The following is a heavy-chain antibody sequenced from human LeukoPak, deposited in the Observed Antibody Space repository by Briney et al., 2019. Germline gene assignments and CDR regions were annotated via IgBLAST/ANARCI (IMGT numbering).Heavy chain of an antibody. J-gene: IGHJ4*02. Sequence: PGGSPRLSCAASGFTFSSYSMNWVRQAPGKGLEWVSSISSSSSYIYYADSVKGRFTISRDNAKNSLYLQMNSLRAEDTAVYYCARDGPYYYDSSGYYYWGQGTLVTVSS. V-gene: IGHV3-21*01. CDR3: ARDGPYYYDSSGYYY. CDR2: ISSSSSYI. D-gene: IGHD3-22*01. CDR1: GFTFSSYS.